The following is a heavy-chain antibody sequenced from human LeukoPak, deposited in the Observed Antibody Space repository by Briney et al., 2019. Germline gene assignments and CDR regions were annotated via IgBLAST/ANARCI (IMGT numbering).Heavy chain of an antibody. Sequence: GGSLRLSCAASGFTFSSYGMHWVRQAPGKGLEWVAFIRSDGNYKYYADSVKGRFTISRDNSKNTLYLQVDSLRPDDTAVYYCAKRDNGGDSGIDYWGQGTLVTVSS. J-gene: IGHJ4*02. D-gene: IGHD4-23*01. CDR3: AKRDNGGDSGIDY. CDR2: IRSDGNYK. CDR1: GFTFSSYG. V-gene: IGHV3-30*02.